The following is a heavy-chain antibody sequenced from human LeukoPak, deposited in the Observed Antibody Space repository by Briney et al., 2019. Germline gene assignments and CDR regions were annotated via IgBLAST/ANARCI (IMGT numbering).Heavy chain of an antibody. V-gene: IGHV4-59*01. CDR3: ARALRRNGSLSFDY. CDR1: DGSINSYY. CDR2: IYYNGGT. Sequence: PSETLSLTCSVSDGSINSYYWNWIRRPPGKGLEWIGYIYYNGGTNYNPSLETRVTISVDTSKNQFSPRLRSVTAADTAVYYCARALRRNGSLSFDYWGQGTLVTVSS. J-gene: IGHJ4*02. D-gene: IGHD5-24*01.